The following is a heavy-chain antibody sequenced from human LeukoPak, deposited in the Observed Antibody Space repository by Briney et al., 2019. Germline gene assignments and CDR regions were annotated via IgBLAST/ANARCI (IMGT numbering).Heavy chain of an antibody. CDR1: GHTFPKNG. Sequence: GASVNVSCKTSGHTFPKNGISWVRQAPGQGLEWMGWVVGHNGRTNYAQKFQGRVVMTTDTSTTTAYMELRSLKSDDTAIYYCATVGRLHYVLEDWGQGTLVTVSS. J-gene: IGHJ4*02. D-gene: IGHD3-3*01. CDR2: VVGHNGRT. V-gene: IGHV1-18*01. CDR3: ATVGRLHYVLED.